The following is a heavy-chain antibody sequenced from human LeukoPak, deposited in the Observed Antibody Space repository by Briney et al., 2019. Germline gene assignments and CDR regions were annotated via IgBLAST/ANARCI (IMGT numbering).Heavy chain of an antibody. J-gene: IGHJ3*02. V-gene: IGHV3-21*05. Sequence: GGSLRLSCAASGFTFSSYEMNWVRQAPGKGLEWVSYISTTSTYIFYADSVKGRFTISRDNAKNSLYLQMNSLRAEDTAIYYCVIAVDGYNTGALDIWGQGTMVTVFS. D-gene: IGHD5-24*01. CDR1: GFTFSSYE. CDR3: VIAVDGYNTGALDI. CDR2: ISTTSTYI.